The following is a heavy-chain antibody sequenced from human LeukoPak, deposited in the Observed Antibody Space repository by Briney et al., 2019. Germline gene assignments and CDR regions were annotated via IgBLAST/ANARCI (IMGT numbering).Heavy chain of an antibody. CDR2: ISSSGSTI. J-gene: IGHJ4*02. CDR3: ASLDCSGGSCSRGPFDY. CDR1: GFTFSDYY. V-gene: IGHV3-11*01. Sequence: GGSLRLSCAASGFTFSDYYMSWIRQAPGKGLEWVSYISSSGSTIYYADSVKGRFTISRDNAKSSLYLQMNSLRAEDTAVYYCASLDCSGGSCSRGPFDYWGQGTLVTVSS. D-gene: IGHD2-15*01.